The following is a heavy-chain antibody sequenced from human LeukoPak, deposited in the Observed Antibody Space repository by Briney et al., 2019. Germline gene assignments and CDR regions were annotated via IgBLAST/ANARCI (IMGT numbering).Heavy chain of an antibody. J-gene: IGHJ4*02. Sequence: ASVKVSCKASGYTFTGYYMHWVRQAPGQGLEWMGWINPNSGGTNHAQKFQGRVTMTRDTSISTAYMELSRLRSDDTAVYYCAREWKDSSSSLDYWGQGTLVTVSS. CDR3: AREWKDSSSSLDY. V-gene: IGHV1-2*02. D-gene: IGHD6-6*01. CDR2: INPNSGGT. CDR1: GYTFTGYY.